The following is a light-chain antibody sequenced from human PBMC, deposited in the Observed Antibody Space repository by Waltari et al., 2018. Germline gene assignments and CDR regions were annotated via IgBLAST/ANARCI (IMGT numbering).Light chain of an antibody. CDR3: QQYYSTPLT. J-gene: IGKJ4*01. V-gene: IGKV4-1*01. CDR2: WAS. Sequence: DIVMTQSPDSLAVSLGERPPIDCKSSQSVLSSSNNKNYLAWYQQKPRQPPKLLISWASTRESGVPDRFSGSGSGTDFTLTISSLQAEDVAVYYCQQYYSTPLTFGGGTKVEIK. CDR1: QSVLSSSNNKNY.